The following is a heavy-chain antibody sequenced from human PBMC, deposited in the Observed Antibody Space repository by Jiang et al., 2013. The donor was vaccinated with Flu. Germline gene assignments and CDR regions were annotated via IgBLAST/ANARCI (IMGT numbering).Heavy chain of an antibody. CDR1: GFTFENYA. Sequence: DLVQPGGSLRLTCAASGFTFENYAMSWVRQAPGKGLEWVSGISGSDGGTDYGQSVEGRFTISRDNVKNVLFLQMNSLRAEDTAIYYCAKDRTRFKPHFYYGLDVWGQGTTVIVSS. J-gene: IGHJ6*02. CDR3: AKDRTRFKPHFYYGLDV. CDR2: ISGSDGGT. V-gene: IGHV3-23*01.